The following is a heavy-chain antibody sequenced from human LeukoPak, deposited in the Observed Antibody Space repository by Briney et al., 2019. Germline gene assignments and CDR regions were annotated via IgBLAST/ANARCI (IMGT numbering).Heavy chain of an antibody. V-gene: IGHV4-4*07. CDR2: IYTSGGT. J-gene: IGHJ6*03. D-gene: IGHD6-6*01. CDR1: GASITNYY. CDR3: ARSIVARPNYYYYLDV. Sequence: SETLSLTCTVSGASITNYYWNWIRQPAGKGLEWIGRIYTSGGTNYNPSLKTRVTMSVDTSKNHFSLKLNSVTAADKAVFYCARSIVARPNYYYYLDVWGKGITVTVSS.